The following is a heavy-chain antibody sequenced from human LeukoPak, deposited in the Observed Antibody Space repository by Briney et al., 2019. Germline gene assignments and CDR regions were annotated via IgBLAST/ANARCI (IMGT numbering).Heavy chain of an antibody. Sequence: SETLSLTCAVYGGSFSGYYWSWIRQPPGKGLEWIGEINHSGSTNYNPSLKSRVTISVDTSKNQFSLKLSSVTAADTAVYYCARGGAQKRLRYFDWLYNWFDPWGQGTLVTVSS. J-gene: IGHJ5*02. CDR3: ARGGAQKRLRYFDWLYNWFDP. CDR1: GGSFSGYY. D-gene: IGHD3-9*01. CDR2: INHSGST. V-gene: IGHV4-34*01.